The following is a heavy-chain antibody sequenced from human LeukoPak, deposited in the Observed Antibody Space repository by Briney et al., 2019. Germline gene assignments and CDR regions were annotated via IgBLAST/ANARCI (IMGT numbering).Heavy chain of an antibody. CDR3: ARDLTPYGMDV. V-gene: IGHV4-31*03. Sequence: PSETLSLTCTVSGGSISSGGYSWSWLRQHPGQGLEWIGYIYYSGSTYYNPSLKSRVTISVDTSKNQFSLKLSSVTAADTAVYYCARDLTPYGMDVWGQGTTVTVSS. CDR2: IYYSGST. J-gene: IGHJ6*02. D-gene: IGHD1-14*01. CDR1: GGSISSGGYS.